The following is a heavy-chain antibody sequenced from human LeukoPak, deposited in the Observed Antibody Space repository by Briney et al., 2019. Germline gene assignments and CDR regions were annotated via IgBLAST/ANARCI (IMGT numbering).Heavy chain of an antibody. V-gene: IGHV3-21*01. Sequence: GGSLRLSCAASGFTFSSYSMNWVRQAPGKGLEWVSSISSSSSYIYYADSVKGRFTISRDNAKNSLYLQMNSLRAEDTAVYYCARDECYYDSSGYPHWGQGTLVTVSS. CDR2: ISSSSSYI. D-gene: IGHD3-22*01. J-gene: IGHJ4*02. CDR3: ARDECYYDSSGYPH. CDR1: GFTFSSYS.